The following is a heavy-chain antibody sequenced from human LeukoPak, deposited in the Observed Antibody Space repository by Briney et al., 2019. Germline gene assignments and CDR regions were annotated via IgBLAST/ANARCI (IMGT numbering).Heavy chain of an antibody. CDR3: AKYSYAWGGDSNYFDY. D-gene: IGHD3-16*01. Sequence: PGRSLRLSCATSGFTFSSFGMHWVRQAPGKGLEWVASISDDESNEDCAGSVKGRFIVSRDNSIHTMYIEMSSLRGEDTAVYYSAKYSYAWGGDSNYFDYWGQGALVTVSS. CDR2: ISDDESNE. V-gene: IGHV3-30*18. J-gene: IGHJ4*02. CDR1: GFTFSSFG.